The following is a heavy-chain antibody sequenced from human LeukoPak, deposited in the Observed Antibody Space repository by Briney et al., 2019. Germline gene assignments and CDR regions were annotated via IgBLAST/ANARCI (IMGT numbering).Heavy chain of an antibody. CDR3: ARVRGYYGSGSYYNVGP. Sequence: ASVKVSCKASGYSFTSYYMHWVRQAPRQGLEWMGIINPSGGSTSYAQKFQGRVTMTTDTSTSTAYMELRSLRSDDTAVYYCARVRGYYGSGSYYNVGPWGQGTLVTVSS. J-gene: IGHJ5*02. CDR1: GYSFTSYY. D-gene: IGHD3-10*01. CDR2: INPSGGST. V-gene: IGHV1-46*01.